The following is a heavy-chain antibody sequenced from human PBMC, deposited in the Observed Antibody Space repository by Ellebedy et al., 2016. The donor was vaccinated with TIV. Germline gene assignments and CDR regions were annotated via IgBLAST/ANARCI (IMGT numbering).Heavy chain of an antibody. CDR3: AKLSGVLSWYADY. V-gene: IGHV3-23*01. CDR2: ISNGGDTT. J-gene: IGHJ4*02. CDR1: GFTFGCCA. Sequence: PGGSLTLSCAASGFTFGCCAMSWVRQAPGKGLEWGSVISNGGDTTFADSVKGRFTISIDNSKNTLYLQMNSLRADDTAIYHCAKLSGVLSWYADYWGLGTLVTVSS. D-gene: IGHD6-13*01.